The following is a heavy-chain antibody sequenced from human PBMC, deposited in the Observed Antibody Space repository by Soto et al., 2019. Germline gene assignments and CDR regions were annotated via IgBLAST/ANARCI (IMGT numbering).Heavy chain of an antibody. CDR1: GFTFSSYS. CDR2: ITTSSSFR. Sequence: GGSLRLSCAASGFTFSSYSMNWVRQAPGKGLEWVADITTSSSFRFYADSVKGRFTISRDDAKNSLYLQMNSLRAEDTGVYYCARDLGVALATLTLDYWGQGALVTVSS. J-gene: IGHJ4*02. D-gene: IGHD2-15*01. CDR3: ARDLGVALATLTLDY. V-gene: IGHV3-21*01.